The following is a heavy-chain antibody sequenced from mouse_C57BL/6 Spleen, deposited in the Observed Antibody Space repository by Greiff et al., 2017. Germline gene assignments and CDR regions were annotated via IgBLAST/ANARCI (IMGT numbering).Heavy chain of an antibody. Sequence: EVQRVESGPGLVKPSQSLSLTCSVTGYSITSGYYWNWIRQFPGNKLEWMGYISYDGSNNYNPSLKNRISITRDTSKNQFFLKLNSVTTEDTATYYCAREEITTVVDWYFDVWGTGTTVTVSS. V-gene: IGHV3-6*01. CDR3: AREEITTVVDWYFDV. D-gene: IGHD1-1*01. J-gene: IGHJ1*03. CDR2: ISYDGSN. CDR1: GYSITSGYY.